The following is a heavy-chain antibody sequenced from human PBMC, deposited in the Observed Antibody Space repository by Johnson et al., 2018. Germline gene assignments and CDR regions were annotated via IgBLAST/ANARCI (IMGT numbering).Heavy chain of an antibody. CDR1: GFTFSSYG. CDR2: ISYDGSNK. J-gene: IGHJ6*03. D-gene: IGHD3-16*01. Sequence: QVQLVESGGGVVQPGRSLRLSCAASGFTFSSYGMHWVRQAPGKGLEWVAVISYDGSNKYYADSVRGRFTISRDSSKNTLYLQMNSLRVDDTAVYYCAKLTWEGLGAHDYYYMDVWGKGTTVTVSS. V-gene: IGHV3-30*18. CDR3: AKLTWEGLGAHDYYYMDV.